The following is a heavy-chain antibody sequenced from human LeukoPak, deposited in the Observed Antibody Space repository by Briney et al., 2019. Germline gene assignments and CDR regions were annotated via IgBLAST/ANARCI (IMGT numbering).Heavy chain of an antibody. CDR1: GYTVTSYD. CDR2: MNPNSGNT. V-gene: IGHV1-8*01. Sequence: ASVKVSCKASGYTVTSYDINWVRQATGQGLEWMGWMNPNSGNTGYAQKFQGRVTMTRNTSISTAYMELSSLRSEDTAVYYCARARIAVAGYNWFDPWGQGTLVTVSS. J-gene: IGHJ5*02. D-gene: IGHD6-19*01. CDR3: ARARIAVAGYNWFDP.